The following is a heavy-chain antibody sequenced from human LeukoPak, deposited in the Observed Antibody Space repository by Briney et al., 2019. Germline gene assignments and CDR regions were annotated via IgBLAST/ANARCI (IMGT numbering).Heavy chain of an antibody. CDR3: AKDGGRAAAGTVDS. CDR2: VSSDGNSK. D-gene: IGHD6-13*01. Sequence: GGSLRLSCAASGFTFSNYAMHWVRQAPGKGLEWVAVVSSDGNSKYYTDSMKGRFTISRDNSKNTLYLQINSLRADDTAVFYCAKDGGRAAAGTVDSWGQGALVTVSS. J-gene: IGHJ4*02. CDR1: GFTFSNYA. V-gene: IGHV3-30*18.